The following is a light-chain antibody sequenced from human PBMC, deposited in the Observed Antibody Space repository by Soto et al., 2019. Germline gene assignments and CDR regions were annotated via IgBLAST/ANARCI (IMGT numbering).Light chain of an antibody. CDR1: NSDIGGYNF. CDR3: SSFTSDTTWV. V-gene: IGLV2-14*03. CDR2: DVT. Sequence: QSALTQPASVSGSPGQSITISCTGTNSDIGGYNFVSWYQQHPGKAPNLLIYDVTNRPSGVSSRFSGSKAGNTAPLIIAGLLDDDDADYYCSSFTSDTTWVFGGGTKLTVL. J-gene: IGLJ2*01.